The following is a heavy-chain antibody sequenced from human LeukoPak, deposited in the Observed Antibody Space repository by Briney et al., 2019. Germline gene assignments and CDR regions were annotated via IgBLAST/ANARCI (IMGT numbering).Heavy chain of an antibody. J-gene: IGHJ4*02. CDR1: GGTFSSYA. CDR2: IIPIFGTA. CDR3: AKSLAPSRSGPSNSNY. V-gene: IGHV1-69*01. Sequence: GSSVKVSCKASGGTFSSYAISWVRQAPGQGLEWMGGIIPIFGTANYAQKFQGRVTITADESTSTAYMELSSLRAEDTAVYYCAKSLAPSRSGPSNSNYWGQGTLVTVSS. D-gene: IGHD3-3*01.